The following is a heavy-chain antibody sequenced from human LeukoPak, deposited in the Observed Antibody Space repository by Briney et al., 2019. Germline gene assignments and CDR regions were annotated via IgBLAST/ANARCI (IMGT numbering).Heavy chain of an antibody. CDR1: GYTFTSYG. CDR3: ARALGNGLAYFDL. V-gene: IGHV1-18*01. J-gene: IGHJ2*01. Sequence: SVKASCKASGYTFTSYGLSWVRQAPGQGLEWMGWISAYNGNTNYAQKLQGRVTMTTDTSTSTAYMELRSLRSDDTAVYYCARALGNGLAYFDLWGRGTLVTVSS. CDR2: ISAYNGNT.